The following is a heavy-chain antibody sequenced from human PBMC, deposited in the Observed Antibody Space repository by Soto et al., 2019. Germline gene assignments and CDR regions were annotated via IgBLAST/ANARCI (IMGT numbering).Heavy chain of an antibody. J-gene: IGHJ4*02. V-gene: IGHV1-18*01. Sequence: ASVKVSCKASGYTFTSYGISWVRQAPGQGLEWMGWISADNGNTNYAQKPQGRVTMTTDTSTSTAYREMRSLRSDDTAVYYCARDDPSYDILTGYYGPFDYWGQGTLVTVSS. CDR2: ISADNGNT. CDR1: GYTFTSYG. D-gene: IGHD3-9*01. CDR3: ARDDPSYDILTGYYGPFDY.